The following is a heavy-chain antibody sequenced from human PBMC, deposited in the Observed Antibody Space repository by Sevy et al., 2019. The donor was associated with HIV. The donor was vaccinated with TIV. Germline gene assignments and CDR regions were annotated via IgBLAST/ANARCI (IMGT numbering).Heavy chain of an antibody. Sequence: SETLSLTCTVSGDSISSYYCSWIRQPPGKGLEWIGYLYYSGSTNYNPSLKSRVTISADRSKNQFSLKLTSVTAADTAVYYCAGGRPNYYAMDVWGQGTTVTVSS. D-gene: IGHD3-16*01. CDR2: LYYSGST. CDR1: GDSISSYY. CDR3: AGGRPNYYAMDV. J-gene: IGHJ6*02. V-gene: IGHV4-59*01.